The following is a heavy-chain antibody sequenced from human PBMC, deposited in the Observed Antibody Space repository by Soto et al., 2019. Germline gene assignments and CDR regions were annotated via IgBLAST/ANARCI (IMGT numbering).Heavy chain of an antibody. D-gene: IGHD3-10*01. Sequence: QPGGSLRLSCAASGVSFSRFWMKWERQSRGKGLEWVANIEEDGSQKHDVDSVKGRFTISRHHAKNSLYLQMNSLRGEDTAVYYCARGSRGFLASWADYWGKGT. CDR1: GVSFSRFW. V-gene: IGHV3-7*03. CDR2: IEEDGSQK. CDR3: ARGSRGFLASWADY. J-gene: IGHJ4*02.